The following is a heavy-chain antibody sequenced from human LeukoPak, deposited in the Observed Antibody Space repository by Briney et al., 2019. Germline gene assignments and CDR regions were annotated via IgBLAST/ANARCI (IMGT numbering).Heavy chain of an antibody. Sequence: EGSLRLSCAASGFTFSSYGMHWVRQAPGKGLEWVAVIWYDGSNKYYADSVKGRFTISRDNSKNTLYLQMDGLRAEDTAVYYCARDPGVRWLVGFDYWGQGTLVTVSS. CDR2: IWYDGSNK. CDR3: ARDPGVRWLVGFDY. V-gene: IGHV3-33*01. D-gene: IGHD6-19*01. CDR1: GFTFSSYG. J-gene: IGHJ4*02.